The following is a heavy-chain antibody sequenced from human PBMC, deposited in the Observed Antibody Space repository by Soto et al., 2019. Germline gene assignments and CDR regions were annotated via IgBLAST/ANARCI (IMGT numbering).Heavy chain of an antibody. D-gene: IGHD1-20*01. CDR2: IYYSGIT. CDR3: ATVAITKRDFQH. Sequence: PSETLSLTCTVSGGSISSHYCSWIRQPPGKGLEWIGHIYYSGITNYNPSLKSRVTISVDTSKNQFSLKLSSVTAADSAVYYCATVAITKRDFQHWGQGTLVTVSS. V-gene: IGHV4-59*11. J-gene: IGHJ1*01. CDR1: GGSISSHY.